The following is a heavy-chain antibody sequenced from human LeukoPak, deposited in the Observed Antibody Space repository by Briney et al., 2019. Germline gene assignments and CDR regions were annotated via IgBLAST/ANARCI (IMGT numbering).Heavy chain of an antibody. V-gene: IGHV3-7*01. CDR3: ARYGGYYMDV. J-gene: IGHJ6*03. Sequence: PGGSLRLSCAVSGFTFSSYWMTWIRQAPGRGLEWVANINQDGNKKYYVDSVKGRFTISRDNAKNSLYLQMNSLRAEDTAVYYCARYGGYYMDVWGKGTTVTVSS. CDR2: INQDGNKK. CDR1: GFTFSSYW. D-gene: IGHD4-23*01.